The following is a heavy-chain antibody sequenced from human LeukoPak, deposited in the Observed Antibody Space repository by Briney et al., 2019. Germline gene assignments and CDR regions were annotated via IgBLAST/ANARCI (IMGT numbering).Heavy chain of an antibody. CDR3: ARRGRGYSYGR. V-gene: IGHV4-34*01. J-gene: IGHJ4*02. CDR2: INHSGST. Sequence: SETLSLTCAVYGGSFSGYYWSWIRQPPGKGLEWTGEINHSGSTNYNPSLKSRVTISVDTSKNQFSLKLSSVTAADTAVYYCARRGRGYSYGRWGQGTLVTVSS. CDR1: GGSFSGYY. D-gene: IGHD5-18*01.